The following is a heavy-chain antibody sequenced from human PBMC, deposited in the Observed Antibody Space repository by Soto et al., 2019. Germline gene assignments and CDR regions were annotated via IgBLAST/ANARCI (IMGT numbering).Heavy chain of an antibody. J-gene: IGHJ5*02. CDR3: AKAGRPFYDLWSENRFDP. D-gene: IGHD3-3*01. CDR2: ISGSGGAT. V-gene: IGHV3-23*01. Sequence: TGGSLRLSCTASGFTFSSYAMTWVRQAPGKGLGWVSSISGSGGATYYADSVEGRFTISRDDSKNTLFLQMDSLRAEDTALYYCAKAGRPFYDLWSENRFDPWGQGTLVTVSS. CDR1: GFTFSSYA.